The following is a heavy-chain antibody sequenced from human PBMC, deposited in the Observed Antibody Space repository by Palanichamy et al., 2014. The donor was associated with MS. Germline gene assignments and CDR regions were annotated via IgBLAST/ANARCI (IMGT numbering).Heavy chain of an antibody. V-gene: IGHV4-34*02. Sequence: QVLQQQRAAGLLKPSQTLSLACVMNGGSFSNYYWAWIRQPPGKGLEWIGEIHHSGRPNYNPSFKSRVTFSVDTPKKEFFLKMTSVTAADTAVYYCARVPALAYWYFDLWDRGTLVTVSS. CDR2: IHHSGRP. D-gene: IGHD3-3*02. J-gene: IGHJ2*01. CDR3: ARVPALAYWYFDL. CDR1: GGSFSNYY.